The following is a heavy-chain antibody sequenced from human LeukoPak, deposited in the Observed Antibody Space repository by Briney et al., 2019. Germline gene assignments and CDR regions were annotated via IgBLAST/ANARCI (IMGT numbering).Heavy chain of an antibody. CDR3: ARDSTANGLSSDC. J-gene: IGHJ4*02. CDR1: GYTFSGYW. CDR2: INPNSSAT. D-gene: IGHD2-8*01. Sequence: ASVKVSCKASGYTFSGYWTHWVRQAPGRGLEWMGWINPNSSATRFAPKFQGRITMTRDTSISTAYMELSRLGSDDTAVYYCARDSTANGLSSDCWGQGTLVTVSS. V-gene: IGHV1-2*02.